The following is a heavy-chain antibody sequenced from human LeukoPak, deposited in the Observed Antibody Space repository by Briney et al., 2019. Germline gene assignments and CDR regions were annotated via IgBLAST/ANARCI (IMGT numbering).Heavy chain of an antibody. J-gene: IGHJ4*02. Sequence: GGSLRLSCAASGFTFSSYWMSWVRQAPGKGLEWVANIKQDGSEKYYVDSVKGRFTIFKDNAKNSLYLQMNSLRAEDTAVYYCARGHYYGSGSYYNARYDYWGQGTLVTVSS. CDR3: ARGHYYGSGSYYNARYDY. V-gene: IGHV3-7*01. CDR1: GFTFSSYW. D-gene: IGHD3-10*01. CDR2: IKQDGSEK.